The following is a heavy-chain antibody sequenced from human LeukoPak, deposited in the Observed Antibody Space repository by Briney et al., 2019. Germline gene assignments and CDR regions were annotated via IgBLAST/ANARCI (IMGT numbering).Heavy chain of an antibody. CDR2: ISNSGSTI. CDR3: ARDLAASSLYYFDY. D-gene: IGHD6-13*01. V-gene: IGHV3-48*03. Sequence: GGSLRLSCAASGFTFSSYEMNWVRQAPGKGLEWGSYISNSGSTIYYADSVKGRFTISRDNAKNSLYLQMNSLRAEDTAVYYCARDLAASSLYYFDYWGQGTLVTVSS. J-gene: IGHJ4*02. CDR1: GFTFSSYE.